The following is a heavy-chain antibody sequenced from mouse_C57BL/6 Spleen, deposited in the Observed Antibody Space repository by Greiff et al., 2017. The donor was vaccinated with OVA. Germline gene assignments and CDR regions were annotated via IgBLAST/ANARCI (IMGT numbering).Heavy chain of an antibody. Sequence: EVKLMESGGGLVKPGGSLKLSCAASGFTFSSYTMSWVRQTPEKRLEWVATISGGGGNTYYPDSVKGRFTISRDNAKNTLYLQMSSLRSEDTALYYCARVTYDGYYKFAYWGQGTLVTVSA. V-gene: IGHV5-9*01. D-gene: IGHD2-3*01. CDR1: GFTFSSYT. CDR3: ARVTYDGYYKFAY. J-gene: IGHJ3*01. CDR2: ISGGGGNT.